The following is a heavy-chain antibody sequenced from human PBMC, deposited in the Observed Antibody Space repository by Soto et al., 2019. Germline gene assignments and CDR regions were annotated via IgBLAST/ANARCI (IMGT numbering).Heavy chain of an antibody. V-gene: IGHV3-9*01. J-gene: IGHJ4*02. CDR3: AKDIGY. CDR1: GFTFGDDA. CDR2: ISWNSGSI. Sequence: GGSLRLSCAASGFTFGDDAMHWVRQAPGKGLEWVSGISWNSGSIGYADSVKGRFTISRDNAKNSLYLQMNSLRAEDTALYYCAKDIGYWGQGTLVTVSS.